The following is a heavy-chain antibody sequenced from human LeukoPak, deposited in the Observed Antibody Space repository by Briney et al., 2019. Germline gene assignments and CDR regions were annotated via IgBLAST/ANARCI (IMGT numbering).Heavy chain of an antibody. Sequence: ASVKVSCKASGYTFTSYGISWVRQAPGQGLEWMGRIIPILGIANYAQKFQGRVTITADKSTSTAYMELSSLRSEDTAVYYCATMIAGGHTDYWGQGTLVTVSS. V-gene: IGHV1-69*04. CDR3: ATMIAGGHTDY. J-gene: IGHJ4*02. D-gene: IGHD3-22*01. CDR2: IIPILGIA. CDR1: GYTFTSYG.